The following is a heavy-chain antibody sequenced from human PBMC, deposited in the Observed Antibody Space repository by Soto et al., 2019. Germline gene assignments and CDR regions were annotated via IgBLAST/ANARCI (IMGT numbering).Heavy chain of an antibody. D-gene: IGHD3-10*01. V-gene: IGHV3-30-3*01. CDR3: ARGASSVRPSDY. J-gene: IGHJ4*02. CDR1: GFTFSSYA. CDR2: ISYDGTNK. Sequence: QVQLVESGGGVVQPGRSLRLSCVASGFTFSSYALHWVRQAPGKGLEWVAVISYDGTNKYYSDSVKGRFTISRDNSKNTLYLQMNSLGPEDTAVYYCARGASSVRPSDYWGRGTLVTISS.